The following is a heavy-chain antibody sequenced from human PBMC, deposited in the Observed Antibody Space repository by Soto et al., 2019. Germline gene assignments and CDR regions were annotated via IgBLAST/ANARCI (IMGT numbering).Heavy chain of an antibody. V-gene: IGHV3-23*01. CDR2: INNNVGRT. D-gene: IGHD3-3*01. Sequence: WGSLRLSCAASGLTFSTYVMSWVRKDPGKGLVWVSGINNNVGRTYYADFVKGRFTISRDNSNKTVYLQMNSLRAEDTAVYYCAKLGNDFWSSYYSVYYYYYCMDVWGKGTTVTVSS. CDR1: GLTFSTYV. CDR3: AKLGNDFWSSYYSVYYYYYCMDV. J-gene: IGHJ6*03.